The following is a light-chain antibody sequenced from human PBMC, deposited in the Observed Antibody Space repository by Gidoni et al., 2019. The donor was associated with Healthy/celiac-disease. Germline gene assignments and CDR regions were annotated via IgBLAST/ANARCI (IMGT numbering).Light chain of an antibody. CDR3: QVWDSSDDHSGVV. CDR1: NIRSKA. V-gene: IGLV3-21*04. CDR2: FDT. J-gene: IGLJ2*01. Sequence: SYVLTQPPSVSVAPGKTANITCGGNNIRSKAVHWYQQKPGQAPVVVMYFDTDRPSGIPERFSGSESVNTATLTISRVEAGDEADYYCQVWDSSDDHSGVVFGGGTKLTVL.